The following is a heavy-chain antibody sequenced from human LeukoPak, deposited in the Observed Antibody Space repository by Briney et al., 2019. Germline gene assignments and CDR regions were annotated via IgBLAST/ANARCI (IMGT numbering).Heavy chain of an antibody. Sequence: GGSLRLSCAASGFTFSDYYMSWIRQAPGKGLEWVANIKQDGSEKYYVDSVKGRFIISRDNAKNSLYLQMNSLRAEDTAVYYCARESYGDSYFDYWGQGTLVTVSS. V-gene: IGHV3-7*01. J-gene: IGHJ4*02. CDR3: ARESYGDSYFDY. CDR2: IKQDGSEK. D-gene: IGHD4-17*01. CDR1: GFTFSDYY.